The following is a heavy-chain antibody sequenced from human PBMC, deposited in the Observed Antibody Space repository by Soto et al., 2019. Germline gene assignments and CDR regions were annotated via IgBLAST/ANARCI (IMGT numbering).Heavy chain of an antibody. J-gene: IGHJ4*02. V-gene: IGHV1-8*01. CDR3: AAIAGYSSSWYGATFDY. D-gene: IGHD6-13*01. CDR2: MNPNSGNT. CDR1: GYTFTSYD. Sequence: ASVKVSCKASGYTFTSYDINWVRQATGQGLEWMGWMNPNSGNTGYAQKFQGRVTMTRNTSISTAYMELSSLRSEDTAVYYCAAIAGYSSSWYGATFDYWGQGTLVTVSS.